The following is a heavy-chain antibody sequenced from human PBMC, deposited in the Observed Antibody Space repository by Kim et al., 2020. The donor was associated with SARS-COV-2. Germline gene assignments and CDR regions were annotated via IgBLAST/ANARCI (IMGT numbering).Heavy chain of an antibody. J-gene: IGHJ5*02. CDR3: AKRIGGSGYYYEWFDP. CDR2: ISGSGGST. Sequence: GGSLRLSCAASGFTFSSYAMSWVRQAPGKGLEWVSAISGSGGSTYYADSVKGRFTISRDNSKNTLYLQMNSLRAEDTAVYYCAKRIGGSGYYYEWFDPWGQGTLVTVSS. D-gene: IGHD3-22*01. V-gene: IGHV3-23*01. CDR1: GFTFSSYA.